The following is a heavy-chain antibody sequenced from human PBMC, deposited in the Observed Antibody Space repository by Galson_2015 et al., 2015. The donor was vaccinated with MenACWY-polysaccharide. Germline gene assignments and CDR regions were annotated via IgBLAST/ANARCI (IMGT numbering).Heavy chain of an antibody. Sequence: SLRLSCAASGFTFSSYWMHWVRQAPGKGLVWVSRLNGDSRSIGYADSVKGRFTISRDNAKNTVYLQMNSLRAEDTAIYYCSREGWGMSTSPWGQGTLVTVSS. V-gene: IGHV3-74*01. CDR2: LNGDSRSI. D-gene: IGHD3-16*01. CDR1: GFTFSSYW. J-gene: IGHJ5*02. CDR3: SREGWGMSTSP.